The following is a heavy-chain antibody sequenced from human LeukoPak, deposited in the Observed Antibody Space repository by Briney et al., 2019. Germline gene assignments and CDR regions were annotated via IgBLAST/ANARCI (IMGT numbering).Heavy chain of an antibody. V-gene: IGHV3-74*01. Sequence: GGSLRLSCEASGFTFSKYRMYGVRHVPGKGLVWVSYINAHGDTTTYADSVRGRFTISRDNAKNTVFLQMNSLGAEDTAFYYSARASGYLNDLDYWGQGTLVTVSS. J-gene: IGHJ4*02. CDR3: ARASGYLNDLDY. CDR1: GFTFSKYR. D-gene: IGHD3-3*01. CDR2: INAHGDTT.